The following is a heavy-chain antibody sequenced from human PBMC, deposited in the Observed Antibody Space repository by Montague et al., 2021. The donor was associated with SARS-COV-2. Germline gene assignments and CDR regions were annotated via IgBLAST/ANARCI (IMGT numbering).Heavy chain of an antibody. D-gene: IGHD5-12*01. CDR1: GGSMTCALYY. J-gene: IGHJ6*02. CDR3: ARKDIALGYGVDA. CDR2: INSSGRT. V-gene: IGHV4-31*03. Sequence: TLSLTCSVSGGSMTCALYYWSWIRQRPGKGLEWIAYINSSGRTNYNSSLRSRLSISLDASNSQFSLKLSSVTAADTAVYYCARKDIALGYGVDAWGQGTTVTVSS.